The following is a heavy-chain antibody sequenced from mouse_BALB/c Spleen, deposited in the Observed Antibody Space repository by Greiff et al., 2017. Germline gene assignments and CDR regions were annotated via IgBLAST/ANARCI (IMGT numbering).Heavy chain of an antibody. CDR1: GYTFTDYN. V-gene: IGHV1-18*01. Sequence: EVQLQESGPELVKPGASVKIPCKASGYTFTDYNMDWVKQSHGKSLEWIGDINPNNGGTIYNQKFKGKATLTVDKSSSTAYMELRSLTSEDTAVYYCARERGNYYAMDYWGQGTSVTVSS. D-gene: IGHD2-1*01. CDR3: ARERGNYYAMDY. CDR2: INPNNGGT. J-gene: IGHJ4*01.